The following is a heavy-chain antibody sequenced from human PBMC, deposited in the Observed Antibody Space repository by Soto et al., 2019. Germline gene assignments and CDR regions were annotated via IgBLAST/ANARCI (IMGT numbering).Heavy chain of an antibody. Sequence: QVQLQESGPGLVKPSQTLSLTCTVSGGSFSSDDYYWSWIRQPPGKGLEWIGYIYHSGRTYYNPSLKSRMTISVDTSKNQFSLRLGSVTAADTAVYYCASILRYFDWLSGGGYYYGLDVWGQGATVTVSS. CDR1: GGSFSSDDYY. V-gene: IGHV4-30-4*01. J-gene: IGHJ6*02. CDR2: IYHSGRT. D-gene: IGHD3-9*01. CDR3: ASILRYFDWLSGGGYYYGLDV.